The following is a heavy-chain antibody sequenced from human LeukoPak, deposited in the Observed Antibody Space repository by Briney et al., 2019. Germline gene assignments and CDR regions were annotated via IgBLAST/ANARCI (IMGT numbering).Heavy chain of an antibody. CDR2: ISAYNGNT. CDR1: GYTFTSYG. CDR3: ARDHYYGSGSQNWFDP. Sequence: GASVKVSCKASGYTFTSYGISWVRQAPGQGLEWMGWISAYNGNTNYAQKLQGRVTMTTDTSTSTAYMELRSLRSDDTAVYYCARDHYYGSGSQNWFDPWGQGTLVTVSS. V-gene: IGHV1-18*01. J-gene: IGHJ5*02. D-gene: IGHD3-10*01.